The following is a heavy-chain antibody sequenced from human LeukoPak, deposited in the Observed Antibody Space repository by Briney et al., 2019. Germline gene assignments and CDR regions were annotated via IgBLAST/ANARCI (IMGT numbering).Heavy chain of an antibody. CDR2: IWYDGSNK. D-gene: IGHD3-16*02. Sequence: GGSLRLSCAASGFTFSSYGMHWVRQAPGKGLEWVAVIWYDGSNKYYADSVKGRFTISRDNAKNSLYLQMNSLRAEDTAVYFCARVSILNLGELSEAFDMWGQGTMVTVSS. J-gene: IGHJ3*02. CDR3: ARVSILNLGELSEAFDM. CDR1: GFTFSSYG. V-gene: IGHV3-33*01.